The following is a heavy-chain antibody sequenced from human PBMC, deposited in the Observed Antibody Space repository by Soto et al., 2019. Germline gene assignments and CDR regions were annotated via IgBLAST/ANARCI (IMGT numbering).Heavy chain of an antibody. J-gene: IGHJ4*02. CDR2: IYHSGST. CDR3: AKSGNYRFDY. CDR1: GGSISSSNW. D-gene: IGHD1-26*01. Sequence: SETLSLTCAVSGGSISSSNWWSWVRQPPGKGLEWIGEIYHSGSTNYNPSLKSRVTISEDKSKNQFSLNLSSVTAADTAVYYCAKSGNYRFDYWGQGTLVTVSS. V-gene: IGHV4-4*02.